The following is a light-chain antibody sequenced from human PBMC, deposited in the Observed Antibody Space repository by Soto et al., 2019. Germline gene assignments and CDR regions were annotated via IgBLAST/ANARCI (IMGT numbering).Light chain of an antibody. Sequence: AIQMTQSPSSLSASVGDRVTITCRASQGIRDDLGWYQQKPGKAPKLLMYAASTLQSGVPSRFSGSGSGTDFTLTISSLQPEDFATYYCQQDYSYPLTFGQVTKVEIK. CDR1: QGIRDD. CDR3: QQDYSYPLT. V-gene: IGKV1-6*01. CDR2: AAS. J-gene: IGKJ1*01.